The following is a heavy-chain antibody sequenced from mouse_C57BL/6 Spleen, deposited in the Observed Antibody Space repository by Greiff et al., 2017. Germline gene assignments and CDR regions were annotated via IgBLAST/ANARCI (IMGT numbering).Heavy chain of an antibody. CDR1: GFTFSSYA. CDR2: ISSGGDYI. V-gene: IGHV5-9-1*02. CDR3: TRVSNYWYFDV. J-gene: IGHJ1*03. Sequence: EVKVVESGEGLVKPGGSLKLSCAASGFTFSSYAMSWVRQTPEKRLEWVAYISSGGDYIYYADTVKGRFTIYRDNARNTLYLQRSSLKSEDTAMYYCTRVSNYWYFDVWGTGTTVTVSS. D-gene: IGHD2-5*01.